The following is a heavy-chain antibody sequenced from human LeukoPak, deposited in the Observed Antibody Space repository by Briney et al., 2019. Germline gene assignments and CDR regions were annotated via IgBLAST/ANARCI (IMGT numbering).Heavy chain of an antibody. J-gene: IGHJ4*02. CDR1: GFAFSSYW. CDR3: AKDFVLFYYDSRGYVDY. V-gene: IGHV3-7*01. Sequence: GGSLRLSCAASGFAFSSYWMTWVRQAPGKGLEWVANIKQDGSEKYYVDSVTGRFTISRDNPKNTVYLQMNSLRAEDTAVYYCAKDFVLFYYDSRGYVDYWGQGTLVTVSS. CDR2: IKQDGSEK. D-gene: IGHD3-22*01.